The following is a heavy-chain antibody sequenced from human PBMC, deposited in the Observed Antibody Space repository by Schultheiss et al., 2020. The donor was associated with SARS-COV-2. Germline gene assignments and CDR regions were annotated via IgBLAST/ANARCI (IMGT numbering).Heavy chain of an antibody. Sequence: ASVKVSCKASGGTFSSYAISWVRQAPGQGLEWMGWINPNSGGTNYAQKLRGRVTMTTDTSTSTAYMELRSLRSDDTAVYYCARQNYYDSSGYYYFDYWGQGTLVTVSS. CDR2: INPNSGGT. J-gene: IGHJ4*02. D-gene: IGHD3-22*01. CDR1: GGTFSSYA. CDR3: ARQNYYDSSGYYYFDY. V-gene: IGHV1-18*01.